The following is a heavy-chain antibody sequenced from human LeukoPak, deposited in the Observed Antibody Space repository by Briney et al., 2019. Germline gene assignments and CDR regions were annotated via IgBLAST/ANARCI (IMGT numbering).Heavy chain of an antibody. CDR1: GFTFNRSG. Sequence: GGSLRLSCAASGFTFNRSGMHWVRQAPGKGLEWVALIFYDGSNKYFADSVKGRFTISRDNSKSMLYLQMNSLRAEDTAVYHCATRIAATGRYYSDFWGQGTLVTVSS. CDR2: IFYDGSNK. V-gene: IGHV3-33*01. CDR3: ATRIAATGRYYSDF. D-gene: IGHD6-13*01. J-gene: IGHJ4*02.